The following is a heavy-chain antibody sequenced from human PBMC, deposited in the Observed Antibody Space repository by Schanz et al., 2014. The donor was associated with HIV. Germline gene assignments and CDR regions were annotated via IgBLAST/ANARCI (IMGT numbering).Heavy chain of an antibody. J-gene: IGHJ4*02. CDR3: AKDRRRDYYYESSGYLDF. CDR1: GFTFSTFA. V-gene: IGHV3-23*01. D-gene: IGHD3-22*01. Sequence: EAQLLESGGGVVQPGGSLRLSCAASGFTFSTFAMNWVRQAPGKGLEWVSTISGGGGDRYYADSVKGRFAISRDNSKDTLYLQMNGLRAEDTAIYFCAKDRRRDYYYESSGYLDFWGQGTLVTVSS. CDR2: ISGGGGDR.